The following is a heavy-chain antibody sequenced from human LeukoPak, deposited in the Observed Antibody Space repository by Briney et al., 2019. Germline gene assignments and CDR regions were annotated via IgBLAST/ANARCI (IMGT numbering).Heavy chain of an antibody. J-gene: IGHJ4*02. CDR2: IYHSGST. Sequence: SETLSLTCTVSGYSISSGYYWGWIRQPPGKGLEWIGSIYHSGSTYYNPSLKSRVTISVDTSKNQFSLKLSSVTAADTAVYYCARDGRAAAGDYWGQGTLGTVSS. D-gene: IGHD6-13*01. V-gene: IGHV4-38-2*02. CDR1: GYSISSGYY. CDR3: ARDGRAAAGDY.